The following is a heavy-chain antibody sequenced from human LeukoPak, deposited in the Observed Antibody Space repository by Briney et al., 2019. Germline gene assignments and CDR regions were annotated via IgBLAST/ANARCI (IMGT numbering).Heavy chain of an antibody. J-gene: IGHJ3*02. CDR2: INWNGGST. CDR1: GFIFSDYY. CDR3: ARRDIVVVPAAIIGAFDI. Sequence: GGSLRLSCAASGFIFSDYYMSWIRQAPGKGLEWVSGINWNGGSTGYADPVKGRFTISRDNAKNSLYLQMNSLRAEDTALYYCARRDIVVVPAAIIGAFDIWGQGTMVTVSS. D-gene: IGHD2-2*02. V-gene: IGHV3-20*04.